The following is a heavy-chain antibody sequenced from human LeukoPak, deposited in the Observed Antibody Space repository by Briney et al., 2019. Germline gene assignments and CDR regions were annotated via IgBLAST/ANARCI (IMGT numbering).Heavy chain of an antibody. D-gene: IGHD6-19*01. CDR3: ASTEVAAFHFDY. CDR2: INHSGST. V-gene: IGHV4-34*01. Sequence: PSETLSLTCAVYGGSFSGYYWSWIRQPPGKGLEWIGEINHSGSTNYNPSLKSRVTISVDTSKNQFSLKLSSVTAADTAVYYCASTEVAAFHFDYWGQGTLVTVSS. J-gene: IGHJ4*02. CDR1: GGSFSGYY.